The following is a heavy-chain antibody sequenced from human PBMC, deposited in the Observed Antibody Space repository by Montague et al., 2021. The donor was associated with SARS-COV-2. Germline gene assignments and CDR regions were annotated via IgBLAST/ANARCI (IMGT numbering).Heavy chain of an antibody. V-gene: IGHV6-1*01. CDR3: ARTSSASDC. CDR2: TFYGSNYYH. CDR1: GDSVSTKIAA. J-gene: IGHJ4*02. Sequence: CAISGDSVSTKIAAWNWIRQSPSRGLQWLGKTFYGSNYYHVYAASVKTRITINPDTSQNQISLQLKSVTPEDTAVYYCARTSSASDCCGQGTLVSLSS.